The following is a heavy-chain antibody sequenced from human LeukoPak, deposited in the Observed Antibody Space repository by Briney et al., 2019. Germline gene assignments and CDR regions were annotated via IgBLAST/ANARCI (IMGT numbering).Heavy chain of an antibody. D-gene: IGHD3-16*02. Sequence: ASVKVSCKASGYTFTGYYMHWVRQAPGQGLEWMGGINPNSGGTNYAQRFQGSVTMTRDTSISTAYMELSRLRSDDTAVYYCARVGRRHRYLCDEWGQGTLVTVSS. CDR2: INPNSGGT. V-gene: IGHV1-2*02. CDR1: GYTFTGYY. CDR3: ARVGRRHRYLCDE. J-gene: IGHJ4*02.